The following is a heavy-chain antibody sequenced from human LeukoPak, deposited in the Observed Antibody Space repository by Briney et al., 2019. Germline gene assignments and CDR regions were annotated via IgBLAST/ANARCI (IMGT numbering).Heavy chain of an antibody. V-gene: IGHV1-18*01. CDR3: ARRDPPYYGMDV. Sequence: ASVKVSCTASGYTFTGYGISWVRQAPGQGLEWMGWISAYNGNTNYAQKLQGRVTMTTDTSTRTAYMELRSLRSGDTAVYYCARRDPPYYGMDVWGQGTTVTVSS. CDR1: GYTFTGYG. CDR2: ISAYNGNT. J-gene: IGHJ6*02.